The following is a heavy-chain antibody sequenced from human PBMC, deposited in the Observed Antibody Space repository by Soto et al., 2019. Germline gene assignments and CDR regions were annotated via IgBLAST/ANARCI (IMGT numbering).Heavy chain of an antibody. V-gene: IGHV3-23*01. CDR1: GFTFSSYA. Sequence: EVQLLESGGGLVQPGGSLRLSCAASGFTFSSYAMSWVRQAPGKGLEWVSAMSGSGGSTYYADSVKGRFTISRDNSKNTLYLQMDSLRAEDTAVYYCAKDKELSSYYYYGMDVWGQGNTVTVSS. CDR2: MSGSGGST. D-gene: IGHD1-26*01. J-gene: IGHJ6*02. CDR3: AKDKELSSYYYYGMDV.